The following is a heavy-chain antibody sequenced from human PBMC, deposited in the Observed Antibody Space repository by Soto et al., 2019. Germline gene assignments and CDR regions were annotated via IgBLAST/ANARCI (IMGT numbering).Heavy chain of an antibody. CDR3: ATSQKGYNWNYFDH. V-gene: IGHV4-39*01. Sequence: SETLSLTCAVSGGSISSSSYYWGWVRHPPGKGPEWIGSVFYTGFTSYDPSLESRVSVSVDTSKNQFSLKVSGVSAADTAVYYCATSQKGYNWNYFDHWGQGALVTVSS. CDR1: GGSISSSSYY. J-gene: IGHJ4*02. CDR2: VFYTGFT. D-gene: IGHD1-20*01.